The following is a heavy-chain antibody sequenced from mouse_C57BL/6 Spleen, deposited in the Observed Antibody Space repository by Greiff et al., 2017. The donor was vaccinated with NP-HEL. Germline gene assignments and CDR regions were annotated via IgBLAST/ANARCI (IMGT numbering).Heavy chain of an antibody. CDR3: ARRGPFDY. CDR1: GFTFSSYT. CDR2: ISGGGGST. Sequence: EVQLVESGGGLVKPGGSLKLSCAASGFTFSSYTMSWVRQTPGKRLEWVATISGGGGSTNYTDRVKGRVTISRDNAKNTLDLQMSSLRSEDTAMYYCARRGPFDYWGQGTTLTVSS. J-gene: IGHJ2*01. V-gene: IGHV5-9*04.